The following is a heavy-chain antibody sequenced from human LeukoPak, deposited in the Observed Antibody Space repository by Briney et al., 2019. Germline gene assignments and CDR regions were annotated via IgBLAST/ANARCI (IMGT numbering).Heavy chain of an antibody. V-gene: IGHV4-34*01. Sequence: SETLSLTCAVYGGSFSGYQWSWIRQPPGKGLEWIGEINQSGSTNYNPSLKSRVTMSVDTSKTQFSLKLNSVTAADPAVYYCARGRSSYLYIAATTKYFDYWGQGTLVTVSS. CDR2: INQSGST. CDR3: ARGRSSYLYIAATTKYFDY. CDR1: GGSFSGYQ. J-gene: IGHJ4*02. D-gene: IGHD5-12*01.